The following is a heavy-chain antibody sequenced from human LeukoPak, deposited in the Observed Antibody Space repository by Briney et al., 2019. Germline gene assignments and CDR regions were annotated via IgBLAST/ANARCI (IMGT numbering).Heavy chain of an antibody. V-gene: IGHV3-21*01. J-gene: IGHJ3*02. D-gene: IGHD3-3*01. Sequence: GGSLRLSCAASGFTFSSYSMNWVRQAPGKGLEWVSSISSSSSYIYYADSVKGRFTISRDNAKNSLYLQMNSLRAEDTAVHYCASQITIHWEGAFDIWGQGTMVTVSS. CDR1: GFTFSSYS. CDR2: ISSSSSYI. CDR3: ASQITIHWEGAFDI.